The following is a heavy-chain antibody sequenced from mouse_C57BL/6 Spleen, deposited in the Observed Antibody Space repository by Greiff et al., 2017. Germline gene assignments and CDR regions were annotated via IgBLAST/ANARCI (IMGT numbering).Heavy chain of an antibody. D-gene: IGHD3-2*02. J-gene: IGHJ4*01. V-gene: IGHV5-4*03. CDR3: ARGDSSNAMDY. CDR1: GFTFSSYA. Sequence: EVKLQESGGGLVKPGGSLKLSCAASGFTFSSYAMSWVRQTPEKRLEWVATISDGGSYTYYPDNVKGRFTISRDNAKNNLYLQMSHLKSEDTAMYYCARGDSSNAMDYWGQGTSVTVSS. CDR2: ISDGGSYT.